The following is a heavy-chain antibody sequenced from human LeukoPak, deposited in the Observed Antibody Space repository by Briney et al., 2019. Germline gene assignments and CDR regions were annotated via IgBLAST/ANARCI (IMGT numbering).Heavy chain of an antibody. J-gene: IGHJ4*02. Sequence: SETLSLTCAVYGGSISSYYWSWIRQPPGKGLEWIGYIYYSGSTNYNPSLKSRVTISVDTSKNQFSLKLSSVTAADTAVYYCAREQGTYYYDSSGYYFDYWGQGTLVTVSS. CDR1: GGSISSYY. D-gene: IGHD3-22*01. V-gene: IGHV4-59*01. CDR3: AREQGTYYYDSSGYYFDY. CDR2: IYYSGST.